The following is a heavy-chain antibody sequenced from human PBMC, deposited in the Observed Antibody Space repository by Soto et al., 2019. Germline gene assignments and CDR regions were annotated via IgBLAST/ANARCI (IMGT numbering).Heavy chain of an antibody. D-gene: IGHD3-10*01. CDR2: IFYSGTT. V-gene: IGHV4-39*01. CDR1: GGSISTSRYY. CDR3: ARQVGSGNWYFDL. Sequence: QLQLQESGPGLVKPPETLSLTCTVSGGSISTSRYYWVWIRQPPGKGLEWIGSIFYSGTTYYNPSLKSRVPISVATSKNQCSLELTSVTAADTSVFYCARQVGSGNWYFDLWGRGTLVTVSS. J-gene: IGHJ2*01.